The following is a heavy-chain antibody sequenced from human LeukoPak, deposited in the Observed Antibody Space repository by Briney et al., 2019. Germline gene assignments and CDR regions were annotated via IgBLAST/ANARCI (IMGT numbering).Heavy chain of an antibody. D-gene: IGHD1-26*01. CDR2: ISSSGSTI. CDR1: GFTFSSYE. V-gene: IGHV3-48*03. CDR3: ARSLVGATLYYFDY. J-gene: IGHJ4*02. Sequence: PGGSLRLSCAASGFTFSSYEMNWVRQAPGKGLEWVSYISSSGSTIYYADSVKGRFTISRDNAKNSLYLQMNSLRAEDTAVYYCARSLVGATLYYFDYWGQGTLVSVSS.